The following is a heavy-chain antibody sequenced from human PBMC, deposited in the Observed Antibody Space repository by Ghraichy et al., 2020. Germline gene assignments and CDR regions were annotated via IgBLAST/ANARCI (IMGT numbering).Heavy chain of an antibody. CDR3: ARKRRDGAWLVVNGFDI. V-gene: IGHV3-48*02. Sequence: TIYQADSVKGRFTISRDNAKNSLYLQMNSLRDEDTAVYYCARKRRDGAWLVVNGFDIWGQGAMVIVSS. D-gene: IGHD2-21*01. CDR2: TI. J-gene: IGHJ3*02.